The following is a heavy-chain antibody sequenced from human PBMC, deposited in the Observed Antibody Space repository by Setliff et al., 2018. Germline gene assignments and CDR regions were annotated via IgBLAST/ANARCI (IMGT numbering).Heavy chain of an antibody. CDR1: GYTFINYE. Sequence: PSVKVSCKASGYTFINYEINWVRQATGQGLEWMGGMNPNNGNTGYAQKFQGRVTMTRNTSISTTYMELSSLRSEDTAVYYCARGGSSSYYSDYWGQGTLVTVSS. V-gene: IGHV1-8*02. D-gene: IGHD6-13*01. CDR2: MNPNNGNT. CDR3: ARGGSSSYYSDY. J-gene: IGHJ4*02.